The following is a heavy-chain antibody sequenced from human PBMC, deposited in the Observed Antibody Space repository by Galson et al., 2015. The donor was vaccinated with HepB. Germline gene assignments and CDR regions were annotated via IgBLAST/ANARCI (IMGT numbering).Heavy chain of an antibody. CDR2: IKQDGSEK. J-gene: IGHJ6*02. CDR1: GFTDSIYW. Sequence: SLRLSCVASGFTDSIYWMRGVPEAPGEGLEWVANIKQDGSEKYYVDSVKGRFTISRDNAKNSLYLQMNSLRAEDTAVYYCAREGYYVWGSYRPYYYGMDVWGQGTTVTVSS. D-gene: IGHD3-16*02. CDR3: AREGYYVWGSYRPYYYGMDV. V-gene: IGHV3-7*03.